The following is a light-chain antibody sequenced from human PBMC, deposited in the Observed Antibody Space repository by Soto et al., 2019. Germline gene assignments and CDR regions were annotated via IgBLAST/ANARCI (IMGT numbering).Light chain of an antibody. CDR2: EVN. J-gene: IGLJ1*01. V-gene: IGLV2-8*01. CDR1: SSDVGATDY. Sequence: QSVLTQPPSASGSPGQSVAISCTGTSSDVGATDYVSWYQQHSGKAPKLLLYEVNKRPSGVPDRFSGSKSGNTDSLTVSALQADDEADYYCISHAGASNVLGTGTKLTVL. CDR3: ISHAGASNV.